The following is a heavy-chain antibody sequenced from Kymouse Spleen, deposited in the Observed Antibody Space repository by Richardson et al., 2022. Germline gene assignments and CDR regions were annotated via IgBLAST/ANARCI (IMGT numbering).Heavy chain of an antibody. CDR1: GFTFSSYD. Sequence: EVQLVESGGGLVQPGGSLRLSCAASGFTFSSYDMHWVRQATGKGLEWVSAIGTAGDTYYPGSVKGRFTISRENAKNSLYLQMNSLRAGDTAVYYCARGDSSRAFDIWGQGTMVTVSS. V-gene: IGHV3-13*01. J-gene: IGHJ3*02. CDR3: ARGDSSRAFDI. CDR2: IGTAGDT. D-gene: IGHD6-6*01.